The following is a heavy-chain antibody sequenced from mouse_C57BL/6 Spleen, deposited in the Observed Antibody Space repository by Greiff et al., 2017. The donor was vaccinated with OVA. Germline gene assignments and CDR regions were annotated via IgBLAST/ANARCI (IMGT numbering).Heavy chain of an antibody. CDR2: INPSTGGT. CDR3: ALYGNWYFDV. CDR1: GYSFTGYY. D-gene: IGHD1-1*02. V-gene: IGHV1-42*01. Sequence: EVQLKESGPELVKPGASVKISCKASGYSFTGYYMNWVKQSPEKSLEWIGEINPSTGGTTYNQKFKAKATLTVDKSSSTAYMQLKSLTSEDSAVYYCALYGNWYFDVWGTGTTVTVSS. J-gene: IGHJ1*03.